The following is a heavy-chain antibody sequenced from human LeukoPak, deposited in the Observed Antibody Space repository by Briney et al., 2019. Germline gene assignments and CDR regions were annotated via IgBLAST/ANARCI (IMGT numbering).Heavy chain of an antibody. V-gene: IGHV3-23*01. CDR1: GFTFSSYA. CDR2: ISGSGGST. Sequence: GGSLRLSCAASGFTFSSYAMSWVRQAPGKGLEWVSAISGSGGSTYYADSVKGRFTISRDNSKNTLYLQMNSLRDEDTAVYYCARLTDSSVDCWGQGTLVTVSS. CDR3: ARLTDSSVDC. D-gene: IGHD5-18*01. J-gene: IGHJ4*02.